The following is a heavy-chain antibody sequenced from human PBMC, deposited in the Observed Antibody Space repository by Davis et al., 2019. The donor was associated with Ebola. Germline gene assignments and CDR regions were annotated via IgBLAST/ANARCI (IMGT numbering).Heavy chain of an antibody. CDR1: GFTFSNAW. J-gene: IGHJ6*02. CDR2: IKEDGSEK. CDR3: ARGSRNMDV. Sequence: LKISCAASGFTFSNAWMTWVRQAPGKGLEWVAKIKEDGSEKLEVDSVKGRFTISRDNAKDSLYLQMNSLRAEDTAVYYCARGSRNMDVWGQGTTVTVSS. V-gene: IGHV3-7*03.